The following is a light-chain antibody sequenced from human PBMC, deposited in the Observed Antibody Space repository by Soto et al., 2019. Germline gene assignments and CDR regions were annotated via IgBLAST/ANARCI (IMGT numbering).Light chain of an antibody. CDR2: EDN. CDR3: QSYDSINLWV. V-gene: IGLV6-57*04. CDR1: SGRITSNY. J-gene: IGLJ3*02. Sequence: NVMLTQPHSVSEAPGKTVTISCTRSSGRITSNYVQWYQQRPGSAPTTVIYEDNQRPSGVPDRFSGSIDSSTNSASLTISGLKTEYEADYYCQSYDSINLWVLGGGTKLTVL.